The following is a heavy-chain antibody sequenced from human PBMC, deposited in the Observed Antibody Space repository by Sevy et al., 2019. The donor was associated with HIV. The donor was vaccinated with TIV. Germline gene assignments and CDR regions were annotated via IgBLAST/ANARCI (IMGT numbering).Heavy chain of an antibody. CDR2: INQHGTEI. V-gene: IGHV3-7*03. CDR1: GFTFTDSW. J-gene: IGHJ4*02. D-gene: IGHD2-8*01. CDR3: AIGIGKDGAY. Sequence: GGSLRLSCTASGFTFTDSWMHWVRQAPGQGLEWLANINQHGTEIYYVNSVKGRFTISRDNSKNSVFLQMTSLRAGDTATYYCAIGIGKDGAYWGQGTLVTVSS.